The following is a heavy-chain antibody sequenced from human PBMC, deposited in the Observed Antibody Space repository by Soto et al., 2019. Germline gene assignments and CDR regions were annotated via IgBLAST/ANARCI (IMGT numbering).Heavy chain of an antibody. D-gene: IGHD3-16*01. CDR3: ARGGGSFYGGVDV. V-gene: IGHV3-74*01. CDR2: TTTDGSDT. J-gene: IGHJ6*02. CDR1: GFAFSSYS. Sequence: EVQLVESGGGLVQPGGSLRLSCAASGFAFSSYSIHWVRQVPGMGLVWLSRTTTDGSDTFYADSVKGRFTISRDNAKNTLHLQMNSLRVDDTAVYYCARGGGSFYGGVDVWGQGTTVTVSS.